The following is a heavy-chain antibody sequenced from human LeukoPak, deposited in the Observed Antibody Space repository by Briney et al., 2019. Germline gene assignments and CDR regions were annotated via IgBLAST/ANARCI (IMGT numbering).Heavy chain of an antibody. CDR2: VHLSGRT. Sequence: NPSGTLSLTCGVSGGSISSTNWWTWVRQPPGEGLEWIGEVHLSGRTNYNPSLESRVTMSVDMSENHISLKLTSVTAADTAVYYCARTHYGGNSYDAFDIWGQGTMVTVSS. J-gene: IGHJ3*02. CDR3: ARTHYGGNSYDAFDI. D-gene: IGHD4-23*01. V-gene: IGHV4-4*02. CDR1: GGSISSTNW.